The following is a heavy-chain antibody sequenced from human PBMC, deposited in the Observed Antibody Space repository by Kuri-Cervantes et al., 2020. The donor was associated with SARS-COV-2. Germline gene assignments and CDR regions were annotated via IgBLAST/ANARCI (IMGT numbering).Heavy chain of an antibody. CDR3: VSTSGSHPVFDY. Sequence: ASVKVSCKASGYTFTSYYMHWVRQAPGQGLEWMGIINPSGGSTSYAQKFQGRVTMTRDTSTSTVYMELSSLRSEDTAVYYCVSTSGSHPVFDYWGQGTLVTVSS. D-gene: IGHD3-10*01. CDR1: GYTFTSYY. J-gene: IGHJ4*02. V-gene: IGHV1-46*01. CDR2: INPSGGST.